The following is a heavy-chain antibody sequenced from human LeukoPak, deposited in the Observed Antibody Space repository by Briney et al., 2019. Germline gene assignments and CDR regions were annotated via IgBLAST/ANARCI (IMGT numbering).Heavy chain of an antibody. CDR3: AKDLGYCSSGSCTTIDY. Sequence: GRSLRLSCAASGFTFSRYGMHWVRQAPGKGLEWVAVISYDGSKKYYADSVKGRFTISRDNSKNTLYLQMNSLRAEDTAVYYCAKDLGYCSSGSCTTIDYWGQGTLVTVSS. CDR1: GFTFSRYG. CDR2: ISYDGSKK. D-gene: IGHD2-15*01. J-gene: IGHJ4*02. V-gene: IGHV3-30*18.